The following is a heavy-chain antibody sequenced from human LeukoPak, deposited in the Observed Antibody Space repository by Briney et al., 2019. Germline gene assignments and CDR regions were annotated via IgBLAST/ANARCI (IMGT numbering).Heavy chain of an antibody. CDR1: GFTISDYD. CDR2: IGTAGDT. J-gene: IGHJ4*02. V-gene: IGHV3-13*01. Sequence: GSLRLSCAASGFTISDYDMHWVRQDTGKGLEWVSAIGTAGDTYYTGSVKGRFTISRENAKNSLYLQMNSLRAGDTAVYYCARVAKERVGGVYYFDYWGQGTLVTVSS. CDR3: ARVAKERVGGVYYFDY. D-gene: IGHD1-1*01.